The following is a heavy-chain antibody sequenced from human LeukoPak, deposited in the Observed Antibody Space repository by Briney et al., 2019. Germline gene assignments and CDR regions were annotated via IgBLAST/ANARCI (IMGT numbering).Heavy chain of an antibody. J-gene: IGHJ4*02. CDR2: INTDGSST. CDR1: GFTFSSYW. Sequence: PGGSLRLSCAASGFTFSSYWMHWVRQAPGKGLVWVSRINTDGSSTYYADSVKGRFTISRDNSKNTLYLQMNSLRAEDTAVYYCAKTPGPYCSGGSCYCDDWGQGALVTVSS. CDR3: AKTPGPYCSGGSCYCDD. D-gene: IGHD2-15*01. V-gene: IGHV3-74*01.